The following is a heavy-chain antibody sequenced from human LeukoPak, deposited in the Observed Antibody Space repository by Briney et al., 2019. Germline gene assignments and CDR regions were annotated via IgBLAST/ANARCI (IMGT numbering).Heavy chain of an antibody. J-gene: IGHJ1*01. CDR2: IYYSGST. Sequence: KPSETLSLTCTVSGDSISSGSYYWGWIRQPPGKGLEWIGSIYYSGSTYYNPSLKSRVTISVDTSKNQFSLKLSSVTAADTAVYYCARYGLVEFRNAFQYWGQGILVSVSS. CDR3: ARYGLVEFRNAFQY. D-gene: IGHD6-6*01. V-gene: IGHV4-39*01. CDR1: GDSISSGSYY.